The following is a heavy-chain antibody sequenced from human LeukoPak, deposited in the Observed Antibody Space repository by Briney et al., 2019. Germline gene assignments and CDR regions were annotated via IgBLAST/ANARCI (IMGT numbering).Heavy chain of an antibody. J-gene: IGHJ4*02. CDR2: ISASGGST. V-gene: IGHV3-23*01. CDR1: GFTFGSYA. D-gene: IGHD5-24*01. Sequence: GGSLRLSCAASGFTFGSYAMSWVRQAPGKGPEWVSAISASGGSTYYADSVKGRFTISRDNSMDTLYLQMNSLRAGDTAVYYCARRVPTITNPYFDYWGQGALVAVAS. CDR3: ARRVPTITNPYFDY.